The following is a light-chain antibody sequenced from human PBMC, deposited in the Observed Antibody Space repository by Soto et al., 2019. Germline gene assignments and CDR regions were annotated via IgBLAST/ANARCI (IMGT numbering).Light chain of an antibody. CDR3: QQYGSSPGT. J-gene: IGKJ1*01. CDR2: GAS. Sequence: DTVLTQSPGTLSLSPGERATLSCRARQSVFSSLAWYQQTPGQSPRLLIFGASIRDTGLPDRFSGGGSGTDFTLTISRLEPEDSAVYYCQQYGSSPGTFGQGTKV. CDR1: QSVFSS. V-gene: IGKV3-20*01.